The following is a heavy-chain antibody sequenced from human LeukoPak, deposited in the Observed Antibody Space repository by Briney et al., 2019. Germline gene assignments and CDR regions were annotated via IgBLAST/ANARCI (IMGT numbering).Heavy chain of an antibody. CDR2: IYYSGST. V-gene: IGHV4-39*07. CDR1: GGSISSSSYY. J-gene: IGHJ4*02. Sequence: SETLSLTCTVSGGSISSSSYYWGWIRQPPGKGLEWIGSIYYSGSTYYNPSLKSRVTISVDTSKNQFSLKLSSVTAADTAVYYCARARRPITFIVVVVAATDYFDYWGQGTLVTVSS. D-gene: IGHD2-15*01. CDR3: ARARRPITFIVVVVAATDYFDY.